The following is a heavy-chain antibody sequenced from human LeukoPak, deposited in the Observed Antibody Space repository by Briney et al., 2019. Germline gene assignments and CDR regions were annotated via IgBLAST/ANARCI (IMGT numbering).Heavy chain of an antibody. V-gene: IGHV1-69*05. Sequence: SVKVSCKASGGTFSSYAISWVRQAPGQGLEWMGGIIPIFGTANYAQKFQGRVTITTDESTSTAYMELSSLRPEDTAVYYCARAVGYCSSTSCRNWFDPWGQGTLVTVSS. CDR3: ARAVGYCSSTSCRNWFDP. CDR1: GGTFSSYA. D-gene: IGHD2-2*01. J-gene: IGHJ5*02. CDR2: IIPIFGTA.